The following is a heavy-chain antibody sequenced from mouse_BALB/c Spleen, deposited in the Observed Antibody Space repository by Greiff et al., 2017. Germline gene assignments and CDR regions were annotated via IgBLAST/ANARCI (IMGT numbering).Heavy chain of an antibody. CDR3: ARQRTGTWYFDV. J-gene: IGHJ1*01. Sequence: EVQLVESGGGLVKPGGSLKLSCAASGFAFSSYDMSWVRQTPEKRLEWVAYISSGGGSTYYPDTVKGRFTISRDNAKNTLYLQMSSLKSEDTAMYYCARQRTGTWYFDVWGAGTTVTVSS. D-gene: IGHD4-1*01. CDR1: GFAFSSYD. CDR2: ISSGGGST. V-gene: IGHV5-12-1*01.